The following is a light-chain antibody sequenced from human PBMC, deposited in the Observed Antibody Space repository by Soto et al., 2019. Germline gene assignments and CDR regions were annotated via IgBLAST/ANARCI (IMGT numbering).Light chain of an antibody. CDR1: QSVSSSY. V-gene: IGKV3-20*01. CDR3: QQYGSART. J-gene: IGKJ1*01. Sequence: EIVLTQSPGTLSLSPGERATLSCRASQSVSSSYLAWYKQKPGQAPRLLIYGASSRATGIPERFSGSGSGTDFTLTISRLEREDFAVYYCQQYGSARTFDQGTKVEI. CDR2: GAS.